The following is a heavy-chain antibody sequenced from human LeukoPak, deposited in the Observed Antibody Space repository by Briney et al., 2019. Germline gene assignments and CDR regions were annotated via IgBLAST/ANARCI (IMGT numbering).Heavy chain of an antibody. V-gene: IGHV1-2*02. J-gene: IGHJ3*02. D-gene: IGHD6-13*01. CDR2: INPNSGGT. CDR3: ARRSSSWYGAFDI. Sequence: LWASVKVSCKASGYTFTGYYMHWVRQAPGQGLEWMGWINPNSGGTNYAQKFQGRVTMTRDTSISTAYMELSRLRSDDTAVYYCARRSSSWYGAFDIWGQGTMVTVSS. CDR1: GYTFTGYY.